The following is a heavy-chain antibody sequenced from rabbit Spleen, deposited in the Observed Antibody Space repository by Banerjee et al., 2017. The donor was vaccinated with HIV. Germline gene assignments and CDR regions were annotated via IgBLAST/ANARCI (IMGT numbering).Heavy chain of an antibody. CDR2: IDTNDGDT. CDR1: GFSFSNNYV. Sequence: LVESGGGLGEHVGSLTLTCTASGFSFSNNYVMSWVRQAPGKGLEWIACIDTNDGDTDYANWPKGRFTISKTSSTTVTLQMTSLTAADTATYFCARDLVVAIGWNFNLWGPGTLVTVS. CDR3: ARDLVVAIGWNFNL. D-gene: IGHD3-3*01. J-gene: IGHJ4*01. V-gene: IGHV1S45*01.